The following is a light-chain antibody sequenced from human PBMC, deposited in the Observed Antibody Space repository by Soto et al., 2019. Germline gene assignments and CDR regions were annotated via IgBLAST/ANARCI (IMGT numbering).Light chain of an antibody. CDR3: SSYTSSSTL. CDR1: STDVGGYNY. V-gene: IGLV2-14*01. Sequence: QSVLTQPASVSGSPGQSIPISCTGTSTDVGGYNYVSWYQQHPGKAPKLMIYAVTDRPSGVSSRFSGSKSGNTASLTISGLQAEDEADYYCSSYTSSSTLFGTGTKLTVL. J-gene: IGLJ1*01. CDR2: AVT.